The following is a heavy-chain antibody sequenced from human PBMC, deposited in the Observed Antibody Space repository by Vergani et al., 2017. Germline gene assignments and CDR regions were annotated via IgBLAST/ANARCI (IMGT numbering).Heavy chain of an antibody. CDR2: ISTSSSYI. Sequence: EVQLVESGGGLVKPGGSLRLSCAASGFTFSTYAMNWVRQAPGTGLGWVSSISTSSSYIYYSDSVKGRFTISRDNAKNSLYLQMNNLRAEDTAVYYCARDTRGPEGADYWGQGTLVTVSS. CDR3: ARDTRGPEGADY. D-gene: IGHD1-14*01. CDR1: GFTFSTYA. J-gene: IGHJ4*02. V-gene: IGHV3-21*02.